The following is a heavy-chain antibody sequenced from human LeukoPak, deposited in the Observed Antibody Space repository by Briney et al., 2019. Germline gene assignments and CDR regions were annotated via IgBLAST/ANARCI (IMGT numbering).Heavy chain of an antibody. CDR2: INPNCGHT. Sequence: ASVKVSCKASGYTFTGYYMHGVRQPPGQGREGMGWINPNCGHTNYAQKFQGRVTMTIDTSISTAYMEPGRLRSDDSAVYYCASEVSGWTIYWGQGTLVTVSS. CDR3: ASEVSGWTIY. V-gene: IGHV1-2*02. J-gene: IGHJ4*02. D-gene: IGHD6-19*01. CDR1: GYTFTGYY.